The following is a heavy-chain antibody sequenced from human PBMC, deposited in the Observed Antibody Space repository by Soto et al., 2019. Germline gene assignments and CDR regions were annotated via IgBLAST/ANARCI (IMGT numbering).Heavy chain of an antibody. Sequence: EVQLLESGGGLVQPGGSLRLSCAASGFTFSSYAMSWVRQAPGKGLEWVSAISGSGGSTYYADSVKGRFTISRDNSKNSLYLQMNSLRAEDTAVYYCARVFGGYYDFDYWGQGTLVTVSS. J-gene: IGHJ4*02. CDR3: ARVFGGYYDFDY. CDR1: GFTFSSYA. D-gene: IGHD3-22*01. V-gene: IGHV3-23*01. CDR2: ISGSGGST.